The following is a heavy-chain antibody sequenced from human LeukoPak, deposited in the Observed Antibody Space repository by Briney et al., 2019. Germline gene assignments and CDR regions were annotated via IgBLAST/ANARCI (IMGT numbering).Heavy chain of an antibody. D-gene: IGHD3-16*02. V-gene: IGHV3-23*01. CDR2: SSGSGGST. J-gene: IGHJ6*03. Sequence: GGSLRLSCAASGFSLSSYAMSWVRQAPGKGLEWVSDSSGSGGSTYSADSVKGRFTIFRDNSKNTLYLQMNSLRADDTALYYCARDYLPGRDDYYYMDVWGKGTTVTVSS. CDR3: ARDYLPGRDDYYYMDV. CDR1: GFSLSSYA.